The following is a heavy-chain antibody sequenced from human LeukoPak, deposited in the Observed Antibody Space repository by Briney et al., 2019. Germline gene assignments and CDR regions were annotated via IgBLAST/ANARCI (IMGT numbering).Heavy chain of an antibody. V-gene: IGHV3-23*01. D-gene: IGHD6-6*01. CDR3: AKEEYSSSLAY. J-gene: IGHJ4*02. CDR2: ISGSGGST. Sequence: GGSLRLSCAASGFTFSSYAMSWVRQAPGKGLEWVPAISGSGGSTHYADSVRGRFTISRDNSKNTLYLQMNSLRAEDTAVYYCAKEEYSSSLAYWGQGTLVTVSS. CDR1: GFTFSSYA.